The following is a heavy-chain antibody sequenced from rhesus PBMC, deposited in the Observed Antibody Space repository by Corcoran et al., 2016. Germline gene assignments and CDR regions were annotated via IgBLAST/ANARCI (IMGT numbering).Heavy chain of an antibody. Sequence: QVQLQESGPGLVKPSETLSLTCSVSGGSISDDYYWSWIRQPPGKGLEWIGYIYSSGRDTNYDPSLENRITISIDTSENQFSLKLSSETAADTAVYYCARDKGPADYWGQGVLVTVST. CDR2: IYSSGRDT. CDR1: GGSISDDYY. V-gene: IGHV4-106*01. CDR3: ARDKGPADY. J-gene: IGHJ4*01.